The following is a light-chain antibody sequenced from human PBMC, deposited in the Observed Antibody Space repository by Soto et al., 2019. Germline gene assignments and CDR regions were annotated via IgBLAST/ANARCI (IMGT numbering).Light chain of an antibody. CDR1: QSVLYSSNNKNY. J-gene: IGKJ1*01. V-gene: IGKV4-1*01. CDR2: WAS. Sequence: DIVMTQSPDSLAVSLGERATINCKSSQSVLYSSNNKNYLAWYQQKPGQPPKLLIYWASTRETGVPDRFSGSGSGPDFTLPINTLQAEDVAVYYCQPYYRAPWTFGQGTKVELK. CDR3: QPYYRAPWT.